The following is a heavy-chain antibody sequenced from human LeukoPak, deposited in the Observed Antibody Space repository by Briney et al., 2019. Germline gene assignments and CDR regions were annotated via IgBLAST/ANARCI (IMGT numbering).Heavy chain of an antibody. J-gene: IGHJ4*02. CDR1: GFTVSNNY. V-gene: IGHV3-53*05. Sequence: PGGSLRLSCAASGFTVSNNYMSWVRQAPGKGLEWVSVIYSGGSTYYADSVKGRFTISRDNSKNTLYLQMNSLRAEDTAVYYCARDGDSYYFDYWGQGTLVTVSS. CDR3: ARDGDSYYFDY. D-gene: IGHD2-21*02. CDR2: IYSGGST.